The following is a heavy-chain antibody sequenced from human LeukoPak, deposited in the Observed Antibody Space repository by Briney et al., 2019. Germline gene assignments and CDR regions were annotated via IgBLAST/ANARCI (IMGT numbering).Heavy chain of an antibody. Sequence: PGGSLRLSCAASGFTFSSCEMNWVRQAPGKGLEWVSVIYSGGSTYYADSVKGRFTISRDNSKNTLYLQMNSLRAEDTAVYYCARARGGYSGYGLLNIYFDYWGQGTLVTVSS. CDR1: GFTFSSCE. J-gene: IGHJ4*02. V-gene: IGHV3-66*01. CDR2: IYSGGST. CDR3: ARARGGYSGYGLLNIYFDY. D-gene: IGHD5-12*01.